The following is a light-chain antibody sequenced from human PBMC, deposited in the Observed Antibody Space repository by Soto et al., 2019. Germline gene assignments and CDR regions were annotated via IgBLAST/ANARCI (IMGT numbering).Light chain of an antibody. V-gene: IGKV3-15*01. CDR2: DKS. J-gene: IGKJ4*01. CDR3: QPYNNWPLT. CDR1: QGISDT. Sequence: DIVMRQSPATLSVSPGDGATLSCRASQGISDTLAWYQHKTGPTPRILISDKSTRATGVPTRFSGSRSGAELTLTISSLQSEDFAVYYCQPYNNWPLTXGGGTKVDIK.